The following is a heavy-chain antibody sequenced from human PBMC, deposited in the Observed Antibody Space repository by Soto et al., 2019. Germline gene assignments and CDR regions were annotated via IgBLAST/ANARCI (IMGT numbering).Heavy chain of an antibody. J-gene: IGHJ4*02. D-gene: IGHD6-19*01. V-gene: IGHV3-48*02. CDR1: GFSFSTYN. CDR2: IGSRSSTI. CDR3: ARAIAVGSTSLDY. Sequence: PGGSLRLSCAASGFSFSTYNMNWVRQAPGRGLEWVSYIGSRSSTIYHADSVKGRFTISRDNAKNSLYLQMDSLRDEDTAVYFCARAIAVGSTSLDYWGLGTRVTVSS.